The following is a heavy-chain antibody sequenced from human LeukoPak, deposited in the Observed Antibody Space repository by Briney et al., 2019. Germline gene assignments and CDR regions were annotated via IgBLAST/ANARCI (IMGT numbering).Heavy chain of an antibody. CDR2: ISYDGSNK. CDR1: GFTFSSYG. Sequence: GGSLRLSCAASGFTFSSYGMHWVRQAPGKGLEWVAVISYDGSNKYYADSVKGRFTISRDNSKNTLYLQMNSLRAEDTAVYYCAKDGGWAFDYWGQGTLVTVSS. CDR3: AKDGGWAFDY. D-gene: IGHD6-19*01. J-gene: IGHJ4*02. V-gene: IGHV3-30*18.